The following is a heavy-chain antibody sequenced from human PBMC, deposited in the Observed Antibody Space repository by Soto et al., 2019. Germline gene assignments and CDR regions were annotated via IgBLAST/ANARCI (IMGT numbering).Heavy chain of an antibody. CDR2: IDPSDSYT. Sequence: PXDSLRVSGKCCGDSFTSYLISLVLQMPGKGREWMGRIDPSDSYTNYSPSFQGHVTNSADKSISTAYLQWSSLKASDTAMYYCARLGPDSGSYNGDYYYYYGMDVWGQGTTVTVSS. D-gene: IGHD1-26*01. V-gene: IGHV5-10-1*01. CDR1: GDSFTSYL. CDR3: ARLGPDSGSYNGDYYYYYGMDV. J-gene: IGHJ6*02.